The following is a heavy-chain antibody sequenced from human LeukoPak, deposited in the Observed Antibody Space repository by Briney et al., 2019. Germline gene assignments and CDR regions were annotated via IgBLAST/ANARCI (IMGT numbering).Heavy chain of an antibody. J-gene: IGHJ3*02. CDR3: ARVFYDSSGYRKADAFDI. Sequence: SETLSLTCAVYGGSFSGYYWSWIRQPPGKGLEWIGEINHSGSTNYNPSLKSRVTISVDTSKNQFSLKLSSVTAADTAVYYCARVFYDSSGYRKADAFDIWGQGTMVTVSS. CDR1: GGSFSGYY. CDR2: INHSGST. D-gene: IGHD3-22*01. V-gene: IGHV4-34*01.